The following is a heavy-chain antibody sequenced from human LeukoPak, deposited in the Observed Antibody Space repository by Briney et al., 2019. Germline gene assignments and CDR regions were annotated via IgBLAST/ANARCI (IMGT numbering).Heavy chain of an antibody. CDR1: GFTFRNYG. Sequence: GGSLRLSCAASGFTFRNYGLHWVRQAPGKGLEWVSVIYSGGSTYYADSVKGRFTISRDNSKNTLYLQMNSLRAEDTAVYYCAKLSGSYWYFDLWGRGTLVTVSS. J-gene: IGHJ2*01. D-gene: IGHD1-26*01. CDR2: IYSGGST. CDR3: AKLSGSYWYFDL. V-gene: IGHV3-NL1*01.